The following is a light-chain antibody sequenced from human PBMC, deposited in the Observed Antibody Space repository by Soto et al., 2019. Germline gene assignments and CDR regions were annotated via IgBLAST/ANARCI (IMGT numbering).Light chain of an antibody. J-gene: IGKJ4*01. CDR2: DAS. V-gene: IGKV1-5*01. Sequence: DIQMTQSPSTLSASVGDRFTITCRASQSISSWLAWYQQKLGRAPRLLRYDASSLESGVPSRFSGSVYGTEFALTISSLQTDDFATYYGQQYNTYSSLTFGGGTKVDIK. CDR1: QSISSW. CDR3: QQYNTYSSLT.